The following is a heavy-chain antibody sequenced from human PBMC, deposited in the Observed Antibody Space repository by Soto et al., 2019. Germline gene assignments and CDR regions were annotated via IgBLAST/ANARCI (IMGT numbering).Heavy chain of an antibody. CDR1: GFKLGPNA. D-gene: IGHD6-19*01. Sequence: EVQLLESGGGWLQPGGSLRLSCEPSGFKLGPNARGWSAKAPGKGWEWVSSTIDSGGRSYHADSVRGRFTISRDNSKNTLYLQMNSLRADDTAIYYCAKDKMEQWLVGGYYDYWGQGALVTVSS. V-gene: IGHV3-23*01. J-gene: IGHJ4*02. CDR2: TIDSGGRS. CDR3: AKDKMEQWLVGGYYDY.